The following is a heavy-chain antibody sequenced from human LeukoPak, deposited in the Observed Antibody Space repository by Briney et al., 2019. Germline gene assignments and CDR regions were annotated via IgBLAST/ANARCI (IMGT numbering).Heavy chain of an antibody. D-gene: IGHD3-22*01. CDR1: GFTFSSFH. J-gene: IGHJ4*02. CDR3: ATDYCDSSGYYTGSY. CDR2: ISRDSTTI. V-gene: IGHV3-48*01. Sequence: PGGSLRLSCAASGFTFSSFHINWVRQAPGKGLEWLSYISRDSTTIYYADSVKGRFTITRDIAKNSLYLQMNSLRAEDTAVYHCATDYCDSSGYYTGSYWGQGTLVTVSS.